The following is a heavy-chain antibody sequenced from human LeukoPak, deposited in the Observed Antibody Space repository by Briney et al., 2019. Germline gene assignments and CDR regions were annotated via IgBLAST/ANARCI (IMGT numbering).Heavy chain of an antibody. CDR1: GFTVDSNY. CDR2: IYTGGNT. J-gene: IGHJ4*02. Sequence: TGGSLRLSCAASGFTVDSNYLSWVRQAPGKGLEWVSTIYTGGNTYYAASMKGRFTISRDFSKNTVFLHMNSLRAEDTAMYYCARGDDSGYYDYFDYWGQGALVIVSS. CDR3: ARGDDSGYYDYFDY. D-gene: IGHD3-22*01. V-gene: IGHV3-53*01.